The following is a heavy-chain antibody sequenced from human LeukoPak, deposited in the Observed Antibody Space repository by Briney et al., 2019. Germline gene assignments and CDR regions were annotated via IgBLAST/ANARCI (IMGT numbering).Heavy chain of an antibody. CDR1: GGTFSSYA. V-gene: IGHV1-69*13. Sequence: SVKVSCKASGGTFSSYAISWVRQAPGQGLEWMGGIIPIFGTANYAQKFQGRVTITADESTSTAYMELSSLRSEDTAVYYCARGPTRYYYYYYMDVWVKGTTVTVSS. J-gene: IGHJ6*03. CDR3: ARGPTRYYYYYYMDV. CDR2: IIPIFGTA.